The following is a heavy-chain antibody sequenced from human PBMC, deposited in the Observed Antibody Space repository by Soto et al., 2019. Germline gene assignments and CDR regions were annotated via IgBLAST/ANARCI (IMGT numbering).Heavy chain of an antibody. Sequence: GGSLRLSCAASGFTFSSYGMHWVRQAPGKGLEWVAVISYDGSNKYYADSVKGRFTISRDNSKNTLYLQMNSLRAEDTAVYYCAKVPYSSGWYGNWFDPWGQGTLVTVSS. D-gene: IGHD6-19*01. CDR1: GFTFSSYG. J-gene: IGHJ5*02. CDR3: AKVPYSSGWYGNWFDP. V-gene: IGHV3-30*18. CDR2: ISYDGSNK.